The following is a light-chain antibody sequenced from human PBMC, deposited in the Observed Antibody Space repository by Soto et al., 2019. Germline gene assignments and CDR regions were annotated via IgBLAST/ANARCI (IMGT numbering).Light chain of an antibody. J-gene: IGKJ1*01. CDR2: RAS. Sequence: EILMTQSPATLSVSPGERATLSCRASQSVSSNFAWYQQKPGQAPRLLIYRASTRATGIPARFSGSGSGTEFTLTISSLQSEDFAVYYCQQYNNWPRTFGQGTKVDIK. V-gene: IGKV3-15*01. CDR3: QQYNNWPRT. CDR1: QSVSSN.